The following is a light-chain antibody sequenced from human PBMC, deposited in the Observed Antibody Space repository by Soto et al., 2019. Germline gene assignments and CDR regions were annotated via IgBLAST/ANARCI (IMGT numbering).Light chain of an antibody. Sequence: EIVLTQSPATLSLSPGERATLSCRASQSVSSCLAWYQQKPGQAPRLLIYDASNRATGIPARFSGSGSGTDLILTISSLEPEDCAVYYCQQRCSWPLTFGGGTKVEIK. V-gene: IGKV3-11*01. CDR3: QQRCSWPLT. CDR2: DAS. J-gene: IGKJ4*01. CDR1: QSVSSC.